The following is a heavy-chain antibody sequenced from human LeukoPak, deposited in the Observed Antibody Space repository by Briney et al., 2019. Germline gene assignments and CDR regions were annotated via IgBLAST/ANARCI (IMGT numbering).Heavy chain of an antibody. Sequence: PSQTLSLTCTVSGGSISSANYYWSWIRQPAGKGLEWIGRIYTSGSTNYNPSLRSRVTISVDTSKNQFSLKLRSVTAADTAIYYRARDKDWNFDWGQGTLVTVSS. CDR1: GGSISSANYY. V-gene: IGHV4-61*02. CDR3: ARDKDWNFD. J-gene: IGHJ4*02. CDR2: IYTSGST. D-gene: IGHD1-7*01.